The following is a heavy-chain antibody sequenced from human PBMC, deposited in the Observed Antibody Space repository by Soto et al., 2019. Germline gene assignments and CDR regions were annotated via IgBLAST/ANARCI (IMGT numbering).Heavy chain of an antibody. CDR3: ARGPVIVREKNYHYYYMDV. V-gene: IGHV4-59*01. D-gene: IGHD3-10*01. J-gene: IGHJ6*03. Sequence: SETLSLTCTVSGGSISSYYWSWIRQPPGKGLEWIGYIYYSGSTNYNPSLKSRVTISVDTSKTQFSLKLSSVTAADTAVYYCARGPVIVREKNYHYYYMDVWGKGTTVTVSS. CDR1: GGSISSYY. CDR2: IYYSGST.